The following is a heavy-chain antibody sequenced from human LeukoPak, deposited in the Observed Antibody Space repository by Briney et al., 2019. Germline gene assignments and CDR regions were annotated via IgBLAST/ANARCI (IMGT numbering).Heavy chain of an antibody. D-gene: IGHD1-7*01. CDR2: ISSSSSYI. CDR3: ARMNYISSGWGAPFDY. Sequence: GGSLRLSCAASGFTFSSYSMNWVRQAPGKGLEWVSSISSSSSYIYYADSVKGRFTISRDNAKNSLYLQMNSLRAEDTAVYYCARMNYISSGWGAPFDYWGQGTLVTVSS. J-gene: IGHJ4*02. CDR1: GFTFSSYS. V-gene: IGHV3-21*01.